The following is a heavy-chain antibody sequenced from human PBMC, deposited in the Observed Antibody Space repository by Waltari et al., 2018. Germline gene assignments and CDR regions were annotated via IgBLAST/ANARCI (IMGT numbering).Heavy chain of an antibody. D-gene: IGHD2-21*02. Sequence: EVQLVESGGGLVQPGGSLRLSCVASGFMFSSYSMNWVRQAPGKGLGWVSSFRGDYTYTYYSGSVKGRITNSRDNAKNSLFQQMNGLRDEDTAIYYCAEEGLGGDRQFDYWGQGTLVSVSS. V-gene: IGHV3-21*06. CDR1: GFMFSSYS. J-gene: IGHJ4*02. CDR3: AEEGLGGDRQFDY. CDR2: FRGDYTYT.